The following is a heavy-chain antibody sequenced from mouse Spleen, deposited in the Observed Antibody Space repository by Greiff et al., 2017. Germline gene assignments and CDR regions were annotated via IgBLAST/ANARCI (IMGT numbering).Heavy chain of an antibody. D-gene: IGHD2-4*01. CDR1: GFSLTSYG. V-gene: IGHV2-9*02. CDR3: ARGHYDYPYYAMDY. Sequence: QVQLKESGPGLVAPSQSLSITCTVSGFSLTSYGVHWVRQPPGKGLEWLGVIWAGGSTNYNSALMSRLSISKDNTKSQVFLKMNSLQTDDTAMYYFARGHYDYPYYAMDYWGQGTSVTVSS. CDR2: IWAGGST. J-gene: IGHJ4*01.